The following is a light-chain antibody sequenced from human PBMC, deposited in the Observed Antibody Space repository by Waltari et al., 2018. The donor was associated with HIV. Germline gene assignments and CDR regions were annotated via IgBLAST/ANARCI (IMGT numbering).Light chain of an antibody. CDR1: SGHRRNI. J-gene: IGLJ3*02. V-gene: IGLV4-60*02. Sequence: QPVLTQSSSASASLGSSAKPTCTLTSGHRRNIIPWHQQQPGKAPRYLMMLEGGGSYNKGSGVPDRFSGSSSGADRYLTISNLQFEDEADYYCETWDSSTWVFGGGTKLTVL. CDR2: LEGGGSY. CDR3: ETWDSSTWV.